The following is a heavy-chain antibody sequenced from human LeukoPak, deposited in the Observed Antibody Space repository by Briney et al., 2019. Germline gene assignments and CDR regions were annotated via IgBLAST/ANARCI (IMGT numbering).Heavy chain of an antibody. V-gene: IGHV3-30-3*01. CDR1: GFTFSSYA. CDR2: ISYDGSNE. J-gene: IGHJ4*02. Sequence: PGRSLRLSCAASGFTFSSYAMHWVRQAPGKGLEWVAVISYDGSNEYYADSVKGRFTISRDNSKNTLYLQMNSLRAEDTAVYYCARASDLYFDYWGQGTLVTVSS. CDR3: ARASDLYFDY.